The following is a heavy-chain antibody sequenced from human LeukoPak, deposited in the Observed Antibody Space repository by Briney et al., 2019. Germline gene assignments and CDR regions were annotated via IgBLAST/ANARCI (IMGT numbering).Heavy chain of an antibody. D-gene: IGHD2-15*01. V-gene: IGHV3-48*03. J-gene: IGHJ4*02. Sequence: GGSLKLSREASGFTFSSYEMNRVRQAPRKGPEWVSYISSSGDLVYYADSVRCRLTFSRDNAKNSLYLQMNSRRAEDTAVYYWARVGRDSQHLDYWGPGTLVTVSS. CDR1: GFTFSSYE. CDR2: ISSSGDLV. CDR3: ARVGRDSQHLDY.